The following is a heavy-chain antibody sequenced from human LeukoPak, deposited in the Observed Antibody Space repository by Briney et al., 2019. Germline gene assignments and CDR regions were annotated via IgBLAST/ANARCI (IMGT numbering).Heavy chain of an antibody. Sequence: GSLRLSCAASGFTFSSYAMHWVRQAPGKGLEWVAVISYDGSNKYYADSVKGRFTISRDNAKNSLLLQMNSLRAEDTAMYYCARATGNYDLGWGQGTLVTVS. J-gene: IGHJ4*02. CDR2: ISYDGSNK. D-gene: IGHD3-3*01. CDR1: GFTFSSYA. V-gene: IGHV3-30*04. CDR3: ARATGNYDLG.